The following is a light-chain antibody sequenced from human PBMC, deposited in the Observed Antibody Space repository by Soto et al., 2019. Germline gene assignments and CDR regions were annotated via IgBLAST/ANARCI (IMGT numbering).Light chain of an antibody. J-gene: IGLJ2*01. V-gene: IGLV2-14*03. Sequence: QSALTQPASVSGSPGQSITISCTGTSGDVGGYKYVSWYQQYPGKAPKLLIYDVSNRPSGVSNRFSASKSGNTASLTISGLQAEDEADYYCSSYTSSDTPVVFGGGTKLTVL. CDR1: SGDVGGYKY. CDR3: SSYTSSDTPVV. CDR2: DVS.